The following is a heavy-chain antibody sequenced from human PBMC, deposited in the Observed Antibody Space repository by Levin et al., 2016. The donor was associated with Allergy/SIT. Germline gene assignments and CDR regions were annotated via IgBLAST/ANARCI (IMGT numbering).Heavy chain of an antibody. J-gene: IGHJ4*02. CDR3: ASAAGTSYNGYGCLDH. CDR2: ISVSGPNT. V-gene: IGHV3-23*01. D-gene: IGHD5-12*01. Sequence: GESLKISCAASGFAFSAYDMTWVRQAPGKGLDWVSTISVSGPNTYYADSVKGRFTISRDNAENSLYLQMNSLRPEDTAVYYCASAAGTSYNGYGCLDHWGQGTLVTVSS. CDR1: GFAFSAYD.